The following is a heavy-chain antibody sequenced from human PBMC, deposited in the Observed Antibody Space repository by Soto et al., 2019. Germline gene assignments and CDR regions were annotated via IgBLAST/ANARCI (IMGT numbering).Heavy chain of an antibody. D-gene: IGHD2-2*01. J-gene: IGHJ6*02. CDR1: GGTFSDYA. Sequence: QVLLVQSGAEVRKPRSSVKVSCKPSGGTFSDYAFSWVRQAPGQGLEWMGNIIPMYGSRIHAQEYQGRAAGRAVEQTTIVYVERRVLSFEGAAVYFCAIDAPLPNGMDVWGQGTTVTVSS. CDR2: IIPMYGSR. CDR3: AIDAPLPNGMDV. V-gene: IGHV1-69*18.